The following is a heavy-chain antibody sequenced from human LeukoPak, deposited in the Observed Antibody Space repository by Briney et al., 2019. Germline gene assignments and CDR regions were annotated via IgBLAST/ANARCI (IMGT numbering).Heavy chain of an antibody. V-gene: IGHV3-7*01. J-gene: IGHJ3*02. CDR3: ARDWVAGVPFDAFDI. D-gene: IGHD3-10*01. CDR2: IKEDGSEK. Sequence: PGRSLRLSWAASGFTPSRYWVSWVIQAPGKGLEWVGNIKEDGSEKYYVDSVKGRFTISRDNAKNSLFLHMNSLTAEDTAMYYCARDWVAGVPFDAFDIWGQGTMVSVSS. CDR1: GFTPSRYW.